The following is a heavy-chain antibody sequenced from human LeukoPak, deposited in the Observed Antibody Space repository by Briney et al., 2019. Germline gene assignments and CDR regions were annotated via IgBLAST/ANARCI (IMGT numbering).Heavy chain of an antibody. CDR3: ARQSLYSSSWHANNWFDP. D-gene: IGHD6-13*01. V-gene: IGHV4-39*01. CDR1: GGSISSSSYY. Sequence: PSETLSLTCTVSGGSISSSSYYWGWIRQPPGKGLEWIGNIYYSGSSYYNPSRKSRATISVDTSKNQFSLKLSSVTAADTAVYYCARQSLYSSSWHANNWFDPWGQGTLVTVSS. J-gene: IGHJ5*02. CDR2: IYYSGSS.